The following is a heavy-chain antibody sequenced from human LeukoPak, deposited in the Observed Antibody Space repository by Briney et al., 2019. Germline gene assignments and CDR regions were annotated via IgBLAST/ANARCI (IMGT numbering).Heavy chain of an antibody. V-gene: IGHV3-74*01. Sequence: PGGSLRLSCAASGFTFSSYWMYWVRQAPGKGLVWVSRINSDGSSTSYADSVKGRFTISRDDAKNTLYLQMNSLRAEDTAVYYCARDLPGSGGNEDYWGQGTLVTVSS. CDR2: INSDGSST. CDR1: GFTFSSYW. CDR3: ARDLPGSGGNEDY. D-gene: IGHD4-23*01. J-gene: IGHJ4*02.